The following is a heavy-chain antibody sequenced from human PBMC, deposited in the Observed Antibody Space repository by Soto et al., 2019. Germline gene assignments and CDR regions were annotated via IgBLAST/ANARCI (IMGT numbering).Heavy chain of an antibody. CDR2: ISYDGSNQ. V-gene: IGHV3-30*18. Sequence: QVQLVESGGGVVQPGRSLRLSCAAPGFIFGTYGMHWVRQAPGKGLEWVAVISYDGSNQYYEDSVKGRFTISRDNSKNTLYLQMNSLRVEDTAVYYCAKSWSGSHGAFDMWGQGTMVTVSA. CDR3: AKSWSGSHGAFDM. D-gene: IGHD2-8*02. J-gene: IGHJ3*02. CDR1: GFIFGTYG.